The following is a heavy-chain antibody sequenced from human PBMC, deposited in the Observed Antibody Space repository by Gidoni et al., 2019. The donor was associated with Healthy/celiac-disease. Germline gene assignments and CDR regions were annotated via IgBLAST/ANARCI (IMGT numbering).Heavy chain of an antibody. CDR3: AKTVGHYYYYYGMDV. CDR1: GFTFSSYA. V-gene: IGHV3-23*01. CDR2: ISGSGGST. J-gene: IGHJ6*02. Sequence: EVQLLESGGGLVQPGGSLRLSCAASGFTFSSYAMSWVRQAPGKGLEWVSAISGSGGSTYYADSVKGRFTIARDNSKNTLYLQMNSLRAEDTAVYYCAKTVGHYYYYYGMDVWGQGTTVTVSS. D-gene: IGHD3-16*01.